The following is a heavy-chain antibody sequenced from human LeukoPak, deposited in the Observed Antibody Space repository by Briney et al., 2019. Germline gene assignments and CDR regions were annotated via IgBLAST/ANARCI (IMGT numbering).Heavy chain of an antibody. CDR1: GGSFSGYY. CDR3: ARQGLYDAFDI. Sequence: SETLSLTCAVYGGSFSGYYWSWIRQPPGKGLEWIGEIKHSGSTNYNPSLKSRVTISVDTSKNQFSLKLSSVTAADTAVYYCARQGLYDAFDIWGQGTMVTVSS. CDR2: IKHSGST. V-gene: IGHV4-34*01. J-gene: IGHJ3*02.